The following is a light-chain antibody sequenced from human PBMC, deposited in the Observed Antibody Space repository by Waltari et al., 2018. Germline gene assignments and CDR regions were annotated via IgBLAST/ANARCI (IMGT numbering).Light chain of an antibody. CDR2: EGT. J-gene: IGLJ2*01. CDR3: CSYAGGRPHVV. CDR1: SSVVGTYHL. Sequence: QSALTQPASVSGSPGQSITIPCTGTSSVVGTYHLVPLYQQHPGKAPKLMIYEGTKRPSGVSNRFSGSKSGNTASLTISGLQAEDEAHYYCCSYAGGRPHVVFGGGTQLTVL. V-gene: IGLV2-23*01.